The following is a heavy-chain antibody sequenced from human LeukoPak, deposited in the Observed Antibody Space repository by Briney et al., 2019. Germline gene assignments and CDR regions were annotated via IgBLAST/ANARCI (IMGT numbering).Heavy chain of an antibody. CDR1: RFTFEHYA. CDR2: ISWNSGAK. CDR3: AKALPIAEAGNRESYYYALDV. J-gene: IGHJ6*02. Sequence: GGSLRLSRSASRFTFEHYAMHWVRQAPGKGLEWVSGISWNSGAKGYADSVKGRFTISRDNAKNALYLQMNNLRAEDTAFYYCAKALPIAEAGNRESYYYALDVWGQGTTVIVSS. D-gene: IGHD6-19*01. V-gene: IGHV3-9*01.